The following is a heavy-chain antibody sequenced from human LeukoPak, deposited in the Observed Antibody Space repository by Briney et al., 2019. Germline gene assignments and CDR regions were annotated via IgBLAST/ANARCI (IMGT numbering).Heavy chain of an antibody. CDR3: AKVGDGYYFDY. CDR1: GFTFNSHA. V-gene: IGHV3-30-3*01. J-gene: IGHJ4*02. D-gene: IGHD5-24*01. Sequence: GGSLRLSCAASGFTFNSHAMHWVRQAPGKGLEWVASISYDGSNKYYADSVKGRFIISRDDSKNALYLRMNSLRAEDTAVYFCAKVGDGYYFDYWGQGTVVTVSS. CDR2: ISYDGSNK.